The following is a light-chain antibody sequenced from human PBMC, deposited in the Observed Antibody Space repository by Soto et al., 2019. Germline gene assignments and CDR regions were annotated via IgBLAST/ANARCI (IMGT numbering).Light chain of an antibody. CDR3: QSYDSSERWV. CDR2: EDK. J-gene: IGLJ3*02. CDR1: SGSVASSY. V-gene: IGLV6-57*04. Sequence: NFMLTQPHSVSESPGKTVTISCTRSSGSVASSYVQWYQQRPGSAPTTVIYEDKQRPSGVPDRFSGSIDSSSNSASLTISGLKTEYEADYYCQSYDSSERWVFGGGTKLTVL.